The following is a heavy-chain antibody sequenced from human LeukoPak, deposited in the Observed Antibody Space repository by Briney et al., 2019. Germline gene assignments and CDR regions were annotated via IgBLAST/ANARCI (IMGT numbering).Heavy chain of an antibody. CDR2: ISYDGSNK. CDR3: AKDLGYCSGGSCYYYYYGMDV. CDR1: GFTFSSYG. Sequence: GRSLRLSCAASGFTFSSYGMHWVRQAPGKGLEWVAVISYDGSNKYYADSVKGRFTISRDNSKNTLYLQMNSLRAEDTAVYYCAKDLGYCSGGSCYYYYYGMDVWGQGTTVTVSS. V-gene: IGHV3-30*18. D-gene: IGHD2-15*01. J-gene: IGHJ6*02.